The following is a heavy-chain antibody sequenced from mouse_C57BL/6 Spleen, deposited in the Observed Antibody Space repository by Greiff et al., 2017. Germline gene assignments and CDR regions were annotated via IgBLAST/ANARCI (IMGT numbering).Heavy chain of an antibody. J-gene: IGHJ2*01. Sequence: QVHVKQSGAELVKPGASVTLSCKASGYTFTEYTIHWVKQRSGQGLEWIGWFYPGSGSIKYNEKFKDKATLTADKSSSTVYMELSRLTSEDSAVYFCARHGKAYDYGSSYYFDYWGQGTTLTVSS. CDR2: FYPGSGSI. CDR3: ARHGKAYDYGSSYYFDY. CDR1: GYTFTEYT. D-gene: IGHD1-1*01. V-gene: IGHV1-62-2*01.